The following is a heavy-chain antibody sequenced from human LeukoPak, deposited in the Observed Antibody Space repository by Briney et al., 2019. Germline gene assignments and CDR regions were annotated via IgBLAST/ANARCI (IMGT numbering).Heavy chain of an antibody. D-gene: IGHD3-22*01. CDR2: IRYDGSNK. Sequence: GVSLRLSCAASGFTFSSYGIHWVRQAPGKGLEWVAFIRYDGSNKYYADSVKGRFTISRDNSKNTLYLQMNSLRAEDTAVYYCANWYYYENGAYWCWGQGTLVTVSS. CDR3: ANWYYYENGAYWC. J-gene: IGHJ4*02. V-gene: IGHV3-30*02. CDR1: GFTFSSYG.